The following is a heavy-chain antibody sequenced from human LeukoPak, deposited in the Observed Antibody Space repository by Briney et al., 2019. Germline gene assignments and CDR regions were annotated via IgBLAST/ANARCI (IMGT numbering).Heavy chain of an antibody. D-gene: IGHD3-10*01. CDR1: GYTFTGYY. CDR2: INPNSGGT. Sequence: ASVKVSCKASGYTFTGYYMHWVRQAPGQGLEWMGWINPNSGGTNYAQKFQGRVTMTRDTSISTAYMELSRLRSEDTALYYCAKDTGSGSRTFDYWGQGTLVTVSS. CDR3: AKDTGSGSRTFDY. J-gene: IGHJ4*02. V-gene: IGHV1-2*02.